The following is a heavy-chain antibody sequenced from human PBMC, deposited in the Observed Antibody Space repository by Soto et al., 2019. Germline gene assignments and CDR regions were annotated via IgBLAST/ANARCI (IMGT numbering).Heavy chain of an antibody. CDR2: IKQDGSEK. V-gene: IGHV3-7*01. CDR1: GFTFSSYW. CDR3: AREGRRDWFDP. J-gene: IGHJ5*02. Sequence: EVQLVESGGGLVQPGGSLRLSCAASGFTFSSYWMSWVRQAPGKGLEWVANIKQDGSEKYYVDSVKGRFTISRDNDKNSLYLQMNSLRAEDTALYYCAREGRRDWFDPWGQGTLDTVSS.